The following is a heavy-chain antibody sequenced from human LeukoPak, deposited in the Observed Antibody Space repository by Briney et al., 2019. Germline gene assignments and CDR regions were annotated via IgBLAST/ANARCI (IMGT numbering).Heavy chain of an antibody. J-gene: IGHJ4*02. Sequence: PSETLSLTCAVYGGSFSGYYWSWIRQPPGKGLEWIGEINHSGSTNYNPSLKSRVTISVDTSKNQLSLKLSSVTAADTAVYYCARAGRYFDWFLDYWGQGTLVTVSS. CDR1: GGSFSGYY. D-gene: IGHD3-9*01. V-gene: IGHV4-34*01. CDR3: ARAGRYFDWFLDY. CDR2: INHSGST.